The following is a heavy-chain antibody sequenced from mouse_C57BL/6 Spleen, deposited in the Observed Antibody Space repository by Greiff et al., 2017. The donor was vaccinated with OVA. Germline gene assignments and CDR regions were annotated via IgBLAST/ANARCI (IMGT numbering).Heavy chain of an antibody. Sequence: QVQLQQPGAELVRPGSSVKLSCKASGYTFTSYWMDWVKQRPGHGLEWIGNIYPSDSETHYNQKFKDKATLTVDKSSSTAYMQLSSLTSEDSAVYYCARRGYSNYGAMDYWGQGTSVTVSS. CDR1: GYTFTSYW. J-gene: IGHJ4*01. D-gene: IGHD2-5*01. CDR2: IYPSDSET. CDR3: ARRGYSNYGAMDY. V-gene: IGHV1-61*01.